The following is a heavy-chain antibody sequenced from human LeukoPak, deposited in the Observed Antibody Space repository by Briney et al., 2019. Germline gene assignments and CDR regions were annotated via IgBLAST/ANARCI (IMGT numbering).Heavy chain of an antibody. CDR3: ARVLTRYYDSSGPIDAFDI. V-gene: IGHV3-74*01. Sequence: PGGSLRLSCAASGFTFSSYWMHWVRQAPGEGLVWVSRINSDGSSTSYADSVKGRFTISRDNAKNTLYLQMNSLRAKDTAVYYCARVLTRYYDSSGPIDAFDIWGQGTMVTVSS. J-gene: IGHJ3*02. D-gene: IGHD3-22*01. CDR1: GFTFSSYW. CDR2: INSDGSST.